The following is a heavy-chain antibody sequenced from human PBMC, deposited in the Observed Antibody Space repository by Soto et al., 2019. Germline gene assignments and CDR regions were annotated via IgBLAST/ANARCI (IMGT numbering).Heavy chain of an antibody. V-gene: IGHV3-23*01. D-gene: IGHD1-26*01. J-gene: IGHJ6*02. CDR3: XXXXXGSQYYYYGMDV. CDR2: LSASGATT. Sequence: EVQLLESGGGLVQPGGSLRLSCAASGFTFSTYAMTWVRQAPGKGLKWVSALSASGATTYHADSVKGRFTISRDNSEXXXXXXXXXXXXXXXXXXXXXXXXXGSQYYYYGMDVWGQGTTVTVSS. CDR1: GFTFSTYA.